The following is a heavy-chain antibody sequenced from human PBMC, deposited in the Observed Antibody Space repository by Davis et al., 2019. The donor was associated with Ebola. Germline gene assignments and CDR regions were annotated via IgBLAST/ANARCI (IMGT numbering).Heavy chain of an antibody. V-gene: IGHV3-15*01. Sequence: GESLKISCAASGFTFSNAWMSWVRQAPGKGLEWVGRIKSKTDGGTTDYAAPVKGRFTISRDDSKNTLYLQMNSLKTEDTAVYYCTTVQDIVVVPAATGDYWGQGTLVTVSS. J-gene: IGHJ4*02. CDR1: GFTFSNAW. CDR3: TTVQDIVVVPAATGDY. D-gene: IGHD2-2*01. CDR2: IKSKTDGGTT.